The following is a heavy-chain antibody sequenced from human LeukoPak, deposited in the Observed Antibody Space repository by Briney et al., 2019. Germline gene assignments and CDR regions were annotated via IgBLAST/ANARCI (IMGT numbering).Heavy chain of an antibody. CDR2: ISGSGGST. D-gene: IGHD2-2*01. CDR3: ARGCPRSTSCYGYYFDY. J-gene: IGHJ4*02. CDR1: GFTFSSYA. V-gene: IGHV3-23*01. Sequence: GGSLRLSCAASGFTFSSYAMSWVRQAPGKGLEWVSAISGSGGSTYYADSVKGRFTISRDNSKNTLYLQMNSLRAEDTAVYYCARGCPRSTSCYGYYFDYWGQGTLVTVSS.